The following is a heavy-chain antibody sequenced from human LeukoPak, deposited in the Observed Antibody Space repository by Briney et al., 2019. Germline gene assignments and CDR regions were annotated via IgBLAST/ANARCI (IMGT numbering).Heavy chain of an antibody. V-gene: IGHV1-69*01. D-gene: IGHD2-2*03. CDR1: GGTFTSYA. Sequence: GSSVKVSCKASGGTFTSYAISWVRQAPGQGLEWMGGIIPIFGTANYAQKFQGRVTMTADESTSTAYMELSSLRSEDKAVYYCARGPGLGYVGPKGSYMDVWGTGTTVTISS. CDR2: IIPIFGTA. CDR3: ARGPGLGYVGPKGSYMDV. J-gene: IGHJ6*03.